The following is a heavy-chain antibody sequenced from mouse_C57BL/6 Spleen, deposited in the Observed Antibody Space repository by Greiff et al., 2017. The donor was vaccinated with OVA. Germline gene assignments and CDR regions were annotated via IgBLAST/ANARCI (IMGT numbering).Heavy chain of an antibody. CDR2: IHPSDSDT. CDR3: ASIYYGNDWYFDV. D-gene: IGHD2-1*01. Sequence: QVQLQQSGAELVKPGASVKVSCKASGYTFTSYWMHWVKQRPGQGLEWFGRIHPSDSDTNYNQKFKGKATLTVDKSSSTAYMQLSSLTSEDSAVYYCASIYYGNDWYFDVWGTGTTVTVSS. J-gene: IGHJ1*03. V-gene: IGHV1-74*01. CDR1: GYTFTSYW.